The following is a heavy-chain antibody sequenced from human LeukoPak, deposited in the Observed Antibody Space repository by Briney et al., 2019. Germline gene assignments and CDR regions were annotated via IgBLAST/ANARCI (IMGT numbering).Heavy chain of an antibody. D-gene: IGHD3-3*01. J-gene: IGHJ4*02. V-gene: IGHV3-33*01. CDR3: ARDSRVADFWSGYFTGYFDY. Sequence: PGRSLRLSCAASGFTFSSYGMHWVRQAPGKGLEWVAVIWYDGSNKYYADSVKGRFTISRDNSKNTLYLQMNSLRAEDTAAYYCARDSRVADFWSGYFTGYFDYWGQGTLVTVSS. CDR2: IWYDGSNK. CDR1: GFTFSSYG.